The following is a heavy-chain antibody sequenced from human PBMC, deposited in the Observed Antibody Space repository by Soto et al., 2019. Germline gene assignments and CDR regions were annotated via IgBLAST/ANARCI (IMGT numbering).Heavy chain of an antibody. CDR3: AKDHWKQWLGYLDY. Sequence: QVQLVESGGGVVQPGRSRRLPCPVPGSTFIDYAIHGAAQPPGRGLEWVAVISYDGSNKRYGDPVKGRFTISRDNSKNTLYLQMNSLRAEDTGVYYCAKDHWKQWLGYLDYWGQGALVTVSS. J-gene: IGHJ4*02. V-gene: IGHV3-30*18. CDR1: GSTFIDYA. CDR2: ISYDGSNK. D-gene: IGHD6-19*01.